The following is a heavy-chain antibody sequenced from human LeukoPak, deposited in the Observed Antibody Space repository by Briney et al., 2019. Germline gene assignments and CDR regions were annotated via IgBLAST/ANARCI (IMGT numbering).Heavy chain of an antibody. D-gene: IGHD3-16*02. V-gene: IGHV4-34*01. J-gene: IGHJ3*02. Sequence: SETLSLTCAVYGGSFSDYYWSWIRQPPGKGLEWIGEINHSGRTNYNPSLKSRVTISVDTSKNQFSLKLSSVTAADTAVYYCARFMITFGGVIVMDAFDIWGQGTMVTVSS. CDR3: ARFMITFGGVIVMDAFDI. CDR1: GGSFSDYY. CDR2: INHSGRT.